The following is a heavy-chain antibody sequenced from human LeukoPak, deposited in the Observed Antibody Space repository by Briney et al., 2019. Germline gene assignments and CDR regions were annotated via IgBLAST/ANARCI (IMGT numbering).Heavy chain of an antibody. J-gene: IGHJ5*02. CDR2: INHSGST. V-gene: IGHV4-34*01. D-gene: IGHD3-3*01. Sequence: KSSETLSLTCAVYGGSFSGYYWSWIRQPPGKGLEWIGEINHSGSTNYNPSLKSRVTISVDTSKNQFSLKLSSVTAADTAVYYCARGGLRFLEWLLYPRWFDPWGQGTLVTVSS. CDR3: ARGGLRFLEWLLYPRWFDP. CDR1: GGSFSGYY.